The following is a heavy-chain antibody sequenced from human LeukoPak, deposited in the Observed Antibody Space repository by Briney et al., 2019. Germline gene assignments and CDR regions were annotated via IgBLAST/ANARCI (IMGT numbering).Heavy chain of an antibody. V-gene: IGHV4-39*07. D-gene: IGHD5-18*01. J-gene: IGHJ4*02. Sequence: KPSETLSLTCTVSGGSISSSSYYWGWIRQLPGKGLEWIGSIYYSGSTYYNPSLKSRVTISVDTSKNQFSLKLSSVTAADTAVYYCARKRGPGYSYGWGFDYRGQGTLVTVSS. CDR3: ARKRGPGYSYGWGFDY. CDR2: IYYSGST. CDR1: GGSISSSSYY.